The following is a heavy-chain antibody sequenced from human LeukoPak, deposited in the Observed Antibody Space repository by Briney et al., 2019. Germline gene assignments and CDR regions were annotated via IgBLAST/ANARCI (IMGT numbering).Heavy chain of an antibody. CDR3: ARDYSNYIIDY. J-gene: IGHJ4*02. Sequence: SETLSLTCTVSGGSISTYYWSWIRQPPGKGLEWIGYVYYSGSTNYNPSLKSRVTISVDTSKNPFSLTLSSVTAADTAVYYCARDYSNYIIDYWGQGTLVTVSS. CDR2: VYYSGST. CDR1: GGSISTYY. D-gene: IGHD4-11*01. V-gene: IGHV4-59*01.